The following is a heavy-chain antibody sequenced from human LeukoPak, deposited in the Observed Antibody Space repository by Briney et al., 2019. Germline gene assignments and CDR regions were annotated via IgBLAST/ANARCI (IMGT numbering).Heavy chain of an antibody. CDR2: ISNDGSNK. Sequence: PGRSLRLSCAASGFTFSSYGIHWVRQAPSKGLEWVAVISNDGSNKYYADSVKGRFTISRDNSKNTLYLQMNSLRAEDTAVYYCAKETGRWELEWGQGTLVTVSS. V-gene: IGHV3-30*18. CDR1: GFTFSSYG. D-gene: IGHD1-26*01. CDR3: AKETGRWELE. J-gene: IGHJ4*02.